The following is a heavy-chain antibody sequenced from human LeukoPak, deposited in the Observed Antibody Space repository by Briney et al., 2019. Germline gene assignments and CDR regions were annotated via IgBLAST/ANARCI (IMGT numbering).Heavy chain of an antibody. CDR2: INPNSGGT. V-gene: IGHV1-2*02. CDR3: ARSRVGAIALDY. CDR1: GYTFTGYY. D-gene: IGHD1-26*01. Sequence: ASVRVSCKASGYTFTGYYMHWVRQAPGQGLEWMGWINPNSGGTNYAQKFQGRVTMTRDTSISTAYMELSRLRSDDTAVYYCARSRVGAIALDYWGQGTQVTVSS. J-gene: IGHJ4*02.